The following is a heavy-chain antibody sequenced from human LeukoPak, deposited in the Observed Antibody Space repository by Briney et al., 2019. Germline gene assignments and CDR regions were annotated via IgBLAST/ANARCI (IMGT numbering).Heavy chain of an antibody. CDR3: VGGGRGGY. D-gene: IGHD3-10*01. CDR2: ISSSGTI. CDR1: GFTFSNHE. Sequence: GGSLRLSCAASGFTFSNHEMNWVLQAPGKGLEWLSYISSSGTIYYADSVKGRFTISRDNAKNSLYLQVNSLRAEDTAVYYCVGGGRGGYWGQGTLVTVSS. V-gene: IGHV3-48*03. J-gene: IGHJ4*02.